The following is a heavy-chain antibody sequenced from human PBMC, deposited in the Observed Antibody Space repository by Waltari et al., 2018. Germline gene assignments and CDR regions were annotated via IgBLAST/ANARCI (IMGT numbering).Heavy chain of an antibody. CDR3: ARVHGKWFNP. CDR2: IGGSGTTI. CDR1: GFSISDFN. V-gene: IGHV3-48*01. Sequence: VQLVEAGGTLVQPGESLRLSCAASGFSISDFNMNWVRQAPGKGPECISSIGGSGTTIYYADSVKGRFTVSRDNVKNSLYLQMNNLRVEDTAVYYCARVHGKWFNPWGQGTLVTVSS. D-gene: IGHD1-1*01. J-gene: IGHJ5*02.